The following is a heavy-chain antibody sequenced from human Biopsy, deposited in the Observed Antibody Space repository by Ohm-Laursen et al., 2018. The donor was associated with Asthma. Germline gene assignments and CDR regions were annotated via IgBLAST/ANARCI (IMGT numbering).Heavy chain of an antibody. D-gene: IGHD3-3*01. J-gene: IGHJ3*02. CDR2: LSYDGSNK. CDR3: AKERYYDFWSGYPI. Sequence: SLRLSCAAFGFSFSNFAIHWVRQAPGKGLEWVAVLSYDGSNKYYADSVKGRFTISRDNSKNTLYLQMNSLRAEDTAVYYCAKERYYDFWSGYPIWGQGTMVTVSS. CDR1: GFSFSNFA. V-gene: IGHV3-30*18.